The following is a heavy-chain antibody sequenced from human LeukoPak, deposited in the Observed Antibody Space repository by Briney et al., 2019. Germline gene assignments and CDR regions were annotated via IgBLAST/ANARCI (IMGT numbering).Heavy chain of an antibody. CDR1: GFTFSSYS. D-gene: IGHD3-10*01. CDR2: ISSSSSTI. J-gene: IGHJ6*03. V-gene: IGHV3-48*01. Sequence: GGSLRLSCAASGFTFSSYSMNWVRQAPGKGLEWVSYISSSSSTIYYADSVKGRFTISRDNAKNSLYLQMSSLRAEDTAVYYCARGWFGELSGFYYYMDVWGKGTTVTVSS. CDR3: ARGWFGELSGFYYYMDV.